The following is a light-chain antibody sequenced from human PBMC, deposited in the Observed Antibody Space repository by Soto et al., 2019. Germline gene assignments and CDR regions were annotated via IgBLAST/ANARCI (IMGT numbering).Light chain of an antibody. CDR1: NIGSKS. Sequence: SYELTQPPSVSVAPGQTARLTFVGKNIGSKSVHWYQQKPGQAPVLVVYDDSDRPSGIPERFSGSNSGNTATLTIRRGEAGDEADYYGQVWDSSSDPVVFGGGTKVTVL. CDR3: QVWDSSSDPVV. J-gene: IGLJ2*01. CDR2: DDS. V-gene: IGLV3-21*02.